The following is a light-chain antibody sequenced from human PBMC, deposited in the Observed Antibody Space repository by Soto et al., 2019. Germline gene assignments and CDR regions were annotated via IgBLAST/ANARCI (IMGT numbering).Light chain of an antibody. CDR3: QQYNSFPWT. V-gene: IGKV1-5*01. J-gene: IGKJ1*01. Sequence: DIQVTQSPSTLSASVGDRVTITCRASQSIRRWLAWYQQTPGKAPKLLIFDASTLENGVPSRFSGSGSGTEFTIAITSLQPDDFATYFCQQYNSFPWTFGQGTKVEV. CDR2: DAS. CDR1: QSIRRW.